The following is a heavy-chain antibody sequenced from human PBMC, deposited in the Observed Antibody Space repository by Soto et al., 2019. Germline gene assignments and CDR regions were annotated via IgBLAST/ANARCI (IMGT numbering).Heavy chain of an antibody. V-gene: IGHV4-30-4*01. CDR1: GGSISSGDYY. J-gene: IGHJ5*02. D-gene: IGHD3-9*01. Sequence: QVQLQESGPGLVKPSQTLSLTCTVSGGSISSGDYYWSWIRQPPGKGLEWIGYIYYSGSTYYNPSLKSRVTISVDTSKNHFSLKLSSVTAADTAVYYCARGPGTYYDILTGYSKEGWFDPWGQGTLVTVSS. CDR2: IYYSGST. CDR3: ARGPGTYYDILTGYSKEGWFDP.